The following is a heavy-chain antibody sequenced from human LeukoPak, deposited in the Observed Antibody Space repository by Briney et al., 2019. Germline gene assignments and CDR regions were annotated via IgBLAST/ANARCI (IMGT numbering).Heavy chain of an antibody. CDR2: IYYSGST. J-gene: IGHJ4*02. D-gene: IGHD1-26*01. Sequence: SETLSLTCTVSGGSISRYYWSWIRQPPGKGLEWIGYIYYSGSTNYNPSLKSRVTISVDTSKNQFSLRLSSVTAADTAMYYCARHDMDVAGAGLDYFDYWGQGTLVTVSS. CDR1: GGSISRYY. CDR3: ARHDMDVAGAGLDYFDY. V-gene: IGHV4-59*08.